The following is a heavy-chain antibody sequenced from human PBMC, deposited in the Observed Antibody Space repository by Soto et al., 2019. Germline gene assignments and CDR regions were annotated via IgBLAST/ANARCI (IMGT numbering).Heavy chain of an antibody. Sequence: QVQLVESGGGVVQPGRSLRLSCAASGFTFSSYGMHWVRQAPGKGLEWVAVVSYDGSNKYYADSVKGRFTISRDNSKNTLSLQMNSLRAEDTAVYYCAKVSHIVAVVTRLSGMDVWGQGTTVTVSS. CDR3: AKVSHIVAVVTRLSGMDV. V-gene: IGHV3-30*18. D-gene: IGHD2-21*02. CDR2: VSYDGSNK. CDR1: GFTFSSYG. J-gene: IGHJ6*02.